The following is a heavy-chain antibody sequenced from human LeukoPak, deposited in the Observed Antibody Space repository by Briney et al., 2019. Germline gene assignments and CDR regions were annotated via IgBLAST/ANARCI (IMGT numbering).Heavy chain of an antibody. CDR3: ARDPRGSSGYDHYYYYGMDV. CDR1: GDSISSGDYY. J-gene: IGHJ6*02. D-gene: IGHD5-12*01. V-gene: IGHV4-30-4*01. Sequence: SETLSLTCTVSGDSISSGDYYWSWIRQPPGKGLEWIGYIYYSGSTYYNPSLKSRVTISVDTSKNQFSLKLSSVTAADTAVYYCARDPRGSSGYDHYYYYGMDVWGQGTTVTVSS. CDR2: IYYSGST.